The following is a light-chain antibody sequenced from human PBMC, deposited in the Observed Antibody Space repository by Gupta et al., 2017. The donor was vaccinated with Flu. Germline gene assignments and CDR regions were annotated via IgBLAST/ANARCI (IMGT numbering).Light chain of an antibody. CDR3: QQDVTYPRT. J-gene: IGKJ1*01. V-gene: IGKV1-5*03. Sequence: DIQLTQSPATLSASVGDRVTITCRASESVSSFLAWYQQKPGKGPDLLIYKASKLQGGVPSRFSGSASETEFTLTISSLQPGDFATYYCQQDVTYPRTFGQGTKV. CDR2: KAS. CDR1: ESVSSF.